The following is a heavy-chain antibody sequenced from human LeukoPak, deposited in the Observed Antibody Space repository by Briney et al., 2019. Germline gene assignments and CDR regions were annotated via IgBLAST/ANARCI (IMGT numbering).Heavy chain of an antibody. D-gene: IGHD6-19*01. CDR1: GFTFNNYA. V-gene: IGHV3-23*01. J-gene: IGHJ4*02. Sequence: PGGSLRLSCAASGFTFNNYAVSWVRQAPGKGLEWVSAISGSDGSTYYADSVKGRFTISRDNSKNTLYLQMNSLRAEDTAVYYCAKEWLGSSGWPSNFDYWGQGTLVTVSS. CDR3: AKEWLGSSGWPSNFDY. CDR2: ISGSDGST.